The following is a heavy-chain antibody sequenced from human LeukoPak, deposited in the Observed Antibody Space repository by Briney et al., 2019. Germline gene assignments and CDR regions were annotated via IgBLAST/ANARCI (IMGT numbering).Heavy chain of an antibody. J-gene: IGHJ4*02. V-gene: IGHV3-74*01. Sequence: GRSLRLSCAASGFTFDDYAMHWVRQAPGKGLVWVSRINSDGSSTSYADSVKGRFTISRDNAKNTLYLQMNSLRAEDTAVYYCARGGVYSSSAPDYWGQGTLVTVSS. CDR3: ARGGVYSSSAPDY. D-gene: IGHD6-6*01. CDR2: INSDGSST. CDR1: GFTFDDYA.